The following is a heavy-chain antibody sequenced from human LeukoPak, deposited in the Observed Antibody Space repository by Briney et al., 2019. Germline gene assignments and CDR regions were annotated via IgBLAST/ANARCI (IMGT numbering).Heavy chain of an antibody. V-gene: IGHV4-59*01. CDR3: ARSSSGYYGGYVY. CDR1: GGSISSYY. J-gene: IGHJ4*02. CDR2: IYYSGST. D-gene: IGHD3-22*01. Sequence: KPSETLSLTCTVSGGSISSYYWSWIRQPPGKGLEWIGYIYYSGSTNYNPSLKSRVTISVDTSKIQFSLKLSSVTAADTAVYYCARSSSGYYGGYVYWGQGTLVTVSS.